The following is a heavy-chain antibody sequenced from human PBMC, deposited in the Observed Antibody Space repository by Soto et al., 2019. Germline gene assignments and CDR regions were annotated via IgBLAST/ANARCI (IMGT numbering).Heavy chain of an antibody. J-gene: IGHJ4*02. CDR1: GGSISSYY. CDR2: IYYSGST. V-gene: IGHV4-59*01. D-gene: IGHD4-17*01. CDR3: ARVGGYYGDYPNFDY. Sequence: PSETLSLTCIVSGGSISSYYWSWIRQPPGKGLEWIGNIYYSGSTNYSPSRKSRVTISVDTSKNHFSLKLSSVTAADTAVYYCARVGGYYGDYPNFDYWGQGALVTVSS.